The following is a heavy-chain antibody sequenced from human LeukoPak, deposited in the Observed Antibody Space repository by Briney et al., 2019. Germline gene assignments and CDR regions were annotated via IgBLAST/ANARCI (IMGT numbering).Heavy chain of an antibody. Sequence: GSLRLSCAASGFSVSGNYVSWVRQAPGKGLEWVSIVYSGGSTYYADSVKGRFTISRDTSKNTVYLQMNSLRAEDTAVYYCARGLRTLFYFDSWGQGTLVTVAS. V-gene: IGHV3-66*01. CDR2: VYSGGST. CDR3: ARGLRTLFYFDS. J-gene: IGHJ4*02. CDR1: GFSVSGNY.